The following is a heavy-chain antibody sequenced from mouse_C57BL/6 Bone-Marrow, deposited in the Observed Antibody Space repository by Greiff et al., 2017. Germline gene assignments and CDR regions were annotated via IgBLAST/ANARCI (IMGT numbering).Heavy chain of an antibody. V-gene: IGHV1-55*01. CDR3: ERGESGGYYEDYFDY. J-gene: IGHJ2*01. CDR2: IYPGSGST. Sequence: QVQLQQPGAELVKPGASVKMSCKASGYTFTSYWITWVKQRPGQGLEWIGDIYPGSGSTTYNEKFKCKATLTVDTSTSSDYMQLSSLTSEDAAVYYCERGESGGYYEDYFDYWGQGTTLTVSS. CDR1: GYTFTSYW. D-gene: IGHD2-3*01.